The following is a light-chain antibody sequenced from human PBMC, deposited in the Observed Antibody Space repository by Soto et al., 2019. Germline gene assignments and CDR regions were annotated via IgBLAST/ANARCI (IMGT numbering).Light chain of an antibody. CDR2: EGS. Sequence: QSALTQPASVSGSPGQSITISCTGTSSDVGSYNLVSWYQQYPGTGPRLIIYEGSKRPSGVSQRFAGSKSGNTASLTISGLQAEDEADYYCCSYAGSSTYVFGTGTQLTVL. J-gene: IGLJ1*01. CDR1: SSDVGSYNL. V-gene: IGLV2-23*01. CDR3: CSYAGSSTYV.